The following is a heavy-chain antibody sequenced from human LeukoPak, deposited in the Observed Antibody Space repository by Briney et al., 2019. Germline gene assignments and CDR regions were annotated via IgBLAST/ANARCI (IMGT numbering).Heavy chain of an antibody. CDR1: GGSISSSNW. CDR2: IFHSGSA. CDR3: SGSMLRADMDV. V-gene: IGHV4-4*02. Sequence: PSETLSLTCTVSGGSISSSNWWNWVRQSPGKGLEWIGEIFHSGSANYNPSLKSRVTISVDRPKNQFSLKLRSVTAADTAVYYCSGSMLRADMDVWGQGTTVTVSS. D-gene: IGHD3-10*01. J-gene: IGHJ6*02.